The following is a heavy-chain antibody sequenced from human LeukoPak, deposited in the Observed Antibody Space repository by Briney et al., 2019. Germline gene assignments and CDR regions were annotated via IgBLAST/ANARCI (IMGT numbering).Heavy chain of an antibody. J-gene: IGHJ4*02. Sequence: PGGSLRLSCAASGFTFSSYAMSWVRQAPGKGLEWVSAISGSGGSTYYADSVKGRFTISRDNSKNTLYLQMNSLRAEDTAVYYCAKDSIVVVVAASDYWGQGILVTVSS. CDR3: AKDSIVVVVAASDY. CDR1: GFTFSSYA. CDR2: ISGSGGST. V-gene: IGHV3-23*01. D-gene: IGHD2-15*01.